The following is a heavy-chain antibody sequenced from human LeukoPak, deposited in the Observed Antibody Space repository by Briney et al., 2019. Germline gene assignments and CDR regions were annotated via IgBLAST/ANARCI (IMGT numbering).Heavy chain of an antibody. Sequence: PGGSLRLSCAASGFTFSSYSMNWVRQAPGKGLEWVSVIYSGSRTYYADSAKGRFTISRDNSKNTLYLQMNSLRAEDMAVYYCARVGYGSGTYYFDYWGQGTLVTVSS. V-gene: IGHV3-53*01. CDR2: IYSGSRT. CDR3: ARVGYGSGTYYFDY. D-gene: IGHD3-10*01. CDR1: GFTFSSYS. J-gene: IGHJ4*02.